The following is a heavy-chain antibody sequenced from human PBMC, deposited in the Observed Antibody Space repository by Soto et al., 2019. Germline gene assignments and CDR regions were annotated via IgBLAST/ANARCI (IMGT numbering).Heavy chain of an antibody. V-gene: IGHV2-5*02. CDR3: AHRPYRGYDILTGLYNWFGP. CDR2: IYWDDDK. D-gene: IGHD3-9*01. Sequence: SGPTLVNPTQTLTLTCTFSGFSLSTSGVGVGRIRQPPGKALEWLALIYWDDDKRYSPSLKSRLTITKDTSKNQVVLTMTNIDRVDTATYYCAHRPYRGYDILTGLYNWFGPWGQGSLVTVSS. J-gene: IGHJ5*02. CDR1: GFSLSTSGVG.